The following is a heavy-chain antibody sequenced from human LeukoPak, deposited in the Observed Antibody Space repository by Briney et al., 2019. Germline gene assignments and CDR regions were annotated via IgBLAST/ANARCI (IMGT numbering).Heavy chain of an antibody. V-gene: IGHV3-48*03. CDR2: ISSSGSTI. D-gene: IGHD3-22*01. Sequence: PGGSLRLSCAASGFTFSSYEMNWVRQAPGKGLEWVSYISSSGSTIYYADFVKGRFTISRDNAKNSLYLQMNSLRAEDTAVYYCARGAYYDSSGYYTGEYDYWGQGTLVTVSS. J-gene: IGHJ4*02. CDR1: GFTFSSYE. CDR3: ARGAYYDSSGYYTGEYDY.